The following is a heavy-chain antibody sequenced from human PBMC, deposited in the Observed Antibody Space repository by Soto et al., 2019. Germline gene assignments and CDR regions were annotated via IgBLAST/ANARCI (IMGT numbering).Heavy chain of an antibody. V-gene: IGHV3-33*01. D-gene: IGHD2-2*01. CDR2: IWFDGSNK. Sequence: GGSLRLSCAASGFTFSSYGMHWVRQAPGKGLEWVAVIWFDGSNKFYADSVKGRFTISRDNSKNTVSLQMNSLRDEDSAAYYCARGVGNWFDPWGQGTLVTVSS. J-gene: IGHJ5*02. CDR1: GFTFSSYG. CDR3: ARGVGNWFDP.